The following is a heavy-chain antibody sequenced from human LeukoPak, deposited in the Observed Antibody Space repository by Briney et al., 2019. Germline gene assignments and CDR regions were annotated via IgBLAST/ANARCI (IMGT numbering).Heavy chain of an antibody. D-gene: IGHD2/OR15-2a*01. CDR3: TTARKNLLDY. CDR1: GFTFSSYA. Sequence: GGSLRLSCAASGFTFSSYAMHWVRQAPGKGLEWVAVISYDGSNKYYADSVKGRFTISRDNSKNTLYLQMNSLRAEDTAVYYCTTARKNLLDYWGQGTLVTVSS. CDR2: ISYDGSNK. V-gene: IGHV3-30*04. J-gene: IGHJ4*02.